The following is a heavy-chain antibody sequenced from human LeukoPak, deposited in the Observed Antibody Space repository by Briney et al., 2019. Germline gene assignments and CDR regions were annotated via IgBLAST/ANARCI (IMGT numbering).Heavy chain of an antibody. Sequence: GGSLRLSCAASGFTFSSYGMHWVRQAPGKGLEWVAFIRYDGSNKYYADSVKGRFTISRDNSKNTLYLQMNSLRAEDTAVYYCAKDDRSAAGSNAYYYYYYMDVWGKGTTVTISS. CDR1: GFTFSSYG. D-gene: IGHD6-13*01. J-gene: IGHJ6*03. V-gene: IGHV3-30*02. CDR3: AKDDRSAAGSNAYYYYYYMDV. CDR2: IRYDGSNK.